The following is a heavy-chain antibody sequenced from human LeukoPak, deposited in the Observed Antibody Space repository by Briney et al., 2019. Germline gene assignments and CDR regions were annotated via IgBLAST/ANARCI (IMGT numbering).Heavy chain of an antibody. CDR2: IYSGGST. J-gene: IGHJ4*02. Sequence: PRGSLRLSCAASGFTVSSNYMSWVRQAPGKGLEWVSVIYSGGSTYYADSVKGRFTISRDNSKNTLYLQMNSLRAEDTAVYYCASVYRLRYFDWLLSPPYYFDYWGQGTLVTVSS. V-gene: IGHV3-66*01. CDR1: GFTVSSNY. D-gene: IGHD3-9*01. CDR3: ASVYRLRYFDWLLSPPYYFDY.